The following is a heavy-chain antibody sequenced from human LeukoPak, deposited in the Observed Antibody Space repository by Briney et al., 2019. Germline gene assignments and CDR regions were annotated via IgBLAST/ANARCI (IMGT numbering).Heavy chain of an antibody. CDR3: TTYVKYSGKYYFDY. D-gene: IGHD1-26*01. CDR2: VKSKTDGGTV. J-gene: IGHJ4*02. V-gene: IGHV3-15*01. CDR1: GFTFNNAW. Sequence: GGSLRLSCAASGFTFNNAWMSWVRQAPGKGLEWVGRVKSKTDGGTVAYAAPVKGRFTIPRDDSKNTLYLQMNSLETDDTAVYYCTTYVKYSGKYYFDYWGQGTLVTVSS.